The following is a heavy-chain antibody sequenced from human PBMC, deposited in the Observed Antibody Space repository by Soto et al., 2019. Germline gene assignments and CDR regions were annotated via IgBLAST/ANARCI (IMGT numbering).Heavy chain of an antibody. V-gene: IGHV3-11*01. J-gene: IGHJ4*02. D-gene: IGHD3-22*01. CDR1: GFTFSDYY. Sequence: VGSLRLSCAASGFTFSDYYMSWIRQAPGKGLEWVSYISSSGSIIYYADSVKGRFTISRDNAKNSLYLQMNSLRADDTAVYYCARTLTYYYDSSGFDYWGQGTLVTVS. CDR2: ISSSGSII. CDR3: ARTLTYYYDSSGFDY.